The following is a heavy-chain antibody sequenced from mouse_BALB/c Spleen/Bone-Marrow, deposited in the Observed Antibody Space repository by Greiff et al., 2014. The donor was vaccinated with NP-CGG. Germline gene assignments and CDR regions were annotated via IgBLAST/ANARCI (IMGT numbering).Heavy chain of an antibody. CDR3: AREVYGSWFAY. V-gene: IGHV1-4*01. CDR2: INPNSDYT. Sequence: QVQLQQPGAELARPGASVKMSCKASGYTLTYYTMYWVKQRPGQGLEWIGYINPNSDYTNYNQKFKDKATLTADKSSSTAYMQLSSLTSEDSAVYYCAREVYGSWFAYWGQGTLVTVSA. D-gene: IGHD2-2*01. J-gene: IGHJ3*01. CDR1: GYTLTYYT.